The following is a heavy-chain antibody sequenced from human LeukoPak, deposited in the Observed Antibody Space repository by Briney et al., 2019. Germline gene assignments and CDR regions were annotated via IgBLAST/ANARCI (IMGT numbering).Heavy chain of an antibody. CDR1: GYTFTLYY. CDR3: ARKYYDILTSINWFDP. V-gene: IGHV1-46*01. CDR2: INPSGGST. J-gene: IGHJ5*02. D-gene: IGHD3-9*01. Sequence: ASVKVSCKASGYTFTLYYMHWVRHAPGQGLEWMGIINPSGGSTSYAQKFQGRVTMTRDTSTSTVYMELSSLRSEDTAVYYCARKYYDILTSINWFDPWGQGTLVTVSS.